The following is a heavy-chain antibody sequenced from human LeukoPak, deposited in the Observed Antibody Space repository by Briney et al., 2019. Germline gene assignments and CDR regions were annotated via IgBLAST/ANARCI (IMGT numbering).Heavy chain of an antibody. V-gene: IGHV5-51*01. CDR3: ARHVSSSRVAYDV. Sequence: GESLKISCKGSGYTFTSYWIGWVRQLPGKGLEWMGIRNSADSDTRYSPSFQGQVTISVDKSISTAYLQWSSLKASDTAMYYCARHVSSSRVAYDVWGQGTMVTVSS. D-gene: IGHD2-2*01. J-gene: IGHJ3*01. CDR1: GYTFTSYW. CDR2: RNSADSDT.